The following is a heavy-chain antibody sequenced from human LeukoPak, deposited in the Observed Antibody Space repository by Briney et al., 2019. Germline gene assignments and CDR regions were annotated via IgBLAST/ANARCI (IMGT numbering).Heavy chain of an antibody. Sequence: PGGSLRLSCAASGFTFSSYGMHWVRQAPGKGLEWVAFIRYDGSNKYYADSVKGRFTISRDNSKNTLYLQMNSLRAEDTAVYYCAKDGAGYSSGDGAFDIWGQGTMVTVSS. CDR3: AKDGAGYSSGDGAFDI. D-gene: IGHD6-25*01. V-gene: IGHV3-30*02. CDR2: IRYDGSNK. CDR1: GFTFSSYG. J-gene: IGHJ3*02.